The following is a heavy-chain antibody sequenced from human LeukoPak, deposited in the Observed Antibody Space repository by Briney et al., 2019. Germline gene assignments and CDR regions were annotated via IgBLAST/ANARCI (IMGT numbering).Heavy chain of an antibody. Sequence: PGGSLRLSCAASGFTFSSYAMHWVRQAPGKGLEGVAVISYDGSNKYYADSVKGRFTISRDNSQNTLYLQMNSLRAEDTAVYYCARDGVDIVVVPAAMGYYFDYWGQGTLVTVSS. J-gene: IGHJ4*02. D-gene: IGHD2-2*03. CDR3: ARDGVDIVVVPAAMGYYFDY. CDR1: GFTFSSYA. CDR2: ISYDGSNK. V-gene: IGHV3-30*04.